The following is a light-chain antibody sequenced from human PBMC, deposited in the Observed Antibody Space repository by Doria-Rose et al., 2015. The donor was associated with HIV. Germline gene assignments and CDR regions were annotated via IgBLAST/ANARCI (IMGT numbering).Light chain of an antibody. CDR3: HQYGTSWT. CDR1: QSFSSTY. CDR2: DGS. V-gene: IGKV3-20*01. Sequence: TQSPGTLSLSPGERATPSCRASQSFSSTYLAWYQQKPGQAPSLLIYDGSTRATGIPDSFSASGSGTDFTLTINRLEPEDFALYYCHQYGTSWTFGQGTKVEI. J-gene: IGKJ1*01.